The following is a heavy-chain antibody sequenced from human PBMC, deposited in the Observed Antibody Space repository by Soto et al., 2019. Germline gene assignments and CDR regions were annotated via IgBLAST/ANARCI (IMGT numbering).Heavy chain of an antibody. CDR2: TYYRSKWYN. D-gene: IGHD3-10*01. V-gene: IGHV6-1*01. CDR1: GDRVSSNSAA. J-gene: IGHJ5*02. CDR3: ARGGLWFGEGENWFDP. Sequence: SPTLSLTCAISGDRVSSNSAAWNWIRQSPSRGLEWLGRTYYRSKWYNDYAVSVKSRITINPDTSKNQFSLQLNSVTPEDTAVYYCARGGLWFGEGENWFDPWGQGTLVTVSS.